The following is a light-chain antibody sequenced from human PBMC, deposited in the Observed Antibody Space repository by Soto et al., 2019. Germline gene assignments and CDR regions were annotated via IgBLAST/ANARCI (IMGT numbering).Light chain of an antibody. CDR2: DTS. CDR1: YSNIGIND. V-gene: IGLV1-44*01. Sequence: QSVLTQPPSASGTPGQRVTVSCSGTYSNIGINDVHWYRQLSGTAPQILIYDTSQRATGVPDRFSGSRSGTSASLVISGLQTEDEADHHCAAWDDSLNGPAFGGGTKLTDL. J-gene: IGLJ2*01. CDR3: AAWDDSLNGPA.